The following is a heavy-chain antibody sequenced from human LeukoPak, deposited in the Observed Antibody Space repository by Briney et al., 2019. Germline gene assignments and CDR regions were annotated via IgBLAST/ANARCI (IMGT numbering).Heavy chain of an antibody. CDR2: IYTSGST. D-gene: IGHD4-17*01. J-gene: IGHJ4*02. CDR1: GGSISSGSYY. CDR3: AREVHGDIDY. V-gene: IGHV4-61*02. Sequence: SETLSLTCTVSGGSISSGSYYWSWIRQPAGKGLEWIGRIYTSGSTNYNPSLKSRVTISVDTSRNQFSLKLSFVTAADTAVYYCAREVHGDIDYWGQGTLVTVSS.